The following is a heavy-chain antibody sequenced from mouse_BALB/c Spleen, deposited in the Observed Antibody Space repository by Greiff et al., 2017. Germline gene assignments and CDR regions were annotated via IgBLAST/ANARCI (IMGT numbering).Heavy chain of an antibody. CDR1: GFSLTSYG. V-gene: IGHV2-6-2*01. CDR3: ARHEETLYYAMDY. CDR2: IWSDGST. Sequence: VKVVESGPDLVAPSQSLSITCTVSGFSLTSYGVHWVRQPPGKGLEWLVVIWSDGSTTYNSALKSRLSISKDNSKSQVFLKMNSLQTDDTAMYYCARHEETLYYAMDYWGQGTSVTVSS. J-gene: IGHJ4*01.